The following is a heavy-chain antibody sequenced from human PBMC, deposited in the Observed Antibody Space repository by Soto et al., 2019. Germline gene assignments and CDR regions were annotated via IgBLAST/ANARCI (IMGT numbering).Heavy chain of an antibody. CDR3: ARPSWSCYSWGLFDY. J-gene: IGHJ4*02. V-gene: IGHV4-39*01. Sequence: QLQLQESGPGLVKPSETLSLTCTVSGGSISSSSYYWGWIRQPPGKGLEWIGSIYYSGSTYYNPSLKIRVTISVDTSKNQFSLKLGSVTAADTAVYYCARPSWSCYSWGLFDYWGQGTLVTVSS. CDR1: GGSISSSSYY. D-gene: IGHD3-3*01. CDR2: IYYSGST.